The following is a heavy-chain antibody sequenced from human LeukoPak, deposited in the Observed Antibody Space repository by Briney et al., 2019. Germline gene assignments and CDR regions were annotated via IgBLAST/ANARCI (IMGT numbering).Heavy chain of an antibody. CDR3: AREPGRKDNWFDP. CDR2: IYHSGST. Sequence: SETLSLTCAVSGGSISSSNWWSWVRQPPGKGLEWIGEIYHSGSTNYNPSLKSRVTISVDKSKNQFSLKLSSVTAADTAVYYCAREPGRKDNWFDPWGQGTLVTVSS. D-gene: IGHD3-10*01. V-gene: IGHV4-4*02. CDR1: GGSISSSNW. J-gene: IGHJ5*02.